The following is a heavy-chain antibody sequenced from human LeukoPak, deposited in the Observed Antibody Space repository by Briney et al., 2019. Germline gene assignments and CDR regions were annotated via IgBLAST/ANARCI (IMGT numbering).Heavy chain of an antibody. CDR2: IYYSGST. D-gene: IGHD7-27*01. J-gene: IGHJ5*02. CDR3: MRGGINWGNNWFDP. CDR1: GGSIISYY. Sequence: PSETLSLTCSVSGGSIISYYWSWIRQPPGKGLEWIGYIYYSGSTNYNPSLKSRVTISIDTSKNQFSLKLSSVTAADTAVYYCMRGGINWGNNWFDPWGQGTLVTVSS. V-gene: IGHV4-59*01.